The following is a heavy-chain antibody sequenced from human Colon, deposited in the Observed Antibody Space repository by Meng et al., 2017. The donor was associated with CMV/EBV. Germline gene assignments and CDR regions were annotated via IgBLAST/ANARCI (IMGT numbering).Heavy chain of an antibody. V-gene: IGHV3-15*01. CDR2: IKSKTDGGTT. CDR3: TYQLLYHDAFDI. D-gene: IGHD2-2*02. J-gene: IGHJ3*02. Sequence: GGSLRLSCAASGFTFSNAWMSWVRQAPGKGLEWVGRIKSKTDGGTTDYAAPVKGRFTISRDDSKNTLYLQMNSLKTEDTAVYYCTYQLLYHDAFDIWGQGTMVTVSS. CDR1: GFTFSNAW.